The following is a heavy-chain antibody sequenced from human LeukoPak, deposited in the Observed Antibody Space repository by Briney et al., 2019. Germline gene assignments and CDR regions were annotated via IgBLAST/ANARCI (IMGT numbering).Heavy chain of an antibody. CDR1: GGSFSGYY. CDR3: ARGGAVAAPFDY. D-gene: IGHD6-19*01. CDR2: INHSGST. Sequence: SETLSPPCAVYGGSFSGYYWSWIRQPPGKGLEGIGEINHSGSTNYNPSLKSRVTISVDTSKNQFSLKLSSVTAADTAVYYCARGGAVAAPFDYWGQGTLVTVSS. J-gene: IGHJ4*02. V-gene: IGHV4-34*01.